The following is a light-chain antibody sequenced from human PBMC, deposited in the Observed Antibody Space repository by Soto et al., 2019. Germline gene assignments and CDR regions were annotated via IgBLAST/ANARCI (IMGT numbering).Light chain of an antibody. CDR1: QSVSSY. CDR3: QQRSNWPPIT. Sequence: EIVLTQSPATLSLSPGERATLSCRASQSVSSYLAWYQQKPGQAPRLLIYDASNRATGIQARFSGSGSGTDFTLTISSLEPEDFAVYSCQQRSNWPPITFGHGTRLEI. CDR2: DAS. V-gene: IGKV3-11*01. J-gene: IGKJ5*01.